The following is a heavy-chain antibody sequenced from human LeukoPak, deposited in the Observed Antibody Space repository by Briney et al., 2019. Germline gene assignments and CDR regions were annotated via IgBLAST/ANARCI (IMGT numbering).Heavy chain of an antibody. CDR1: GDSVSSNSAA. V-gene: IGHV6-1*01. Sequence: SQTLSLTCAISGDSVSSNSAAWNWIRQSPSRGLEWLGRTYYRSKWYNDYAVSVKSRITINPDTSKNQFSLQLNSVAPEDTAVYYCARERGGIAAAGTSLEIFDYWGQGTLVTVSS. CDR2: TYYRSKWYN. CDR3: ARERGGIAAAGTSLEIFDY. J-gene: IGHJ4*02. D-gene: IGHD6-13*01.